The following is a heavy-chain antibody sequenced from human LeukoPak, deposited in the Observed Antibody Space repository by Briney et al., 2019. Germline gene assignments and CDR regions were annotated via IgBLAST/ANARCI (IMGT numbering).Heavy chain of an antibody. Sequence: EASVKVSCKASGYTFTGYYMHWVRQAPGQGLEWMGWINPNSGGTNYAQKFQGRVTMTRDTSISTAYMELSRLRSDDTAVYYCARDAIWFGELGGWDPWGQGTLVTVSS. CDR2: INPNSGGT. V-gene: IGHV1-2*02. CDR3: ARDAIWFGELGGWDP. J-gene: IGHJ5*02. D-gene: IGHD3-10*01. CDR1: GYTFTGYY.